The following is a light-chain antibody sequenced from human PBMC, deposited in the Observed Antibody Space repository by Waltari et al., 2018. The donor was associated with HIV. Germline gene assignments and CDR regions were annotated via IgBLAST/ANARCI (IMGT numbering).Light chain of an antibody. CDR2: AAS. Sequence: IVMTQSPPTLSVSPGERATLSCRAGQDVGINLAWYQQKPGQAPRLLIYAASNRATGVPARFSGSGSGTEFTLTISSLQSEDFAVYHCQQYNNWLPWTFGQGTKVEIK. J-gene: IGKJ1*01. CDR1: QDVGIN. CDR3: QQYNNWLPWT. V-gene: IGKV3-15*01.